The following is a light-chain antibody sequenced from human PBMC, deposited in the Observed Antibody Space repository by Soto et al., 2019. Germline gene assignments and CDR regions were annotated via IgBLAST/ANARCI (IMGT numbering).Light chain of an antibody. V-gene: IGKV3-20*01. Sequence: EIVLTQSPGTLSLSPGERASLSCRASQSFNSIYLAWYQRKPGQAPRLLIYGASSRATGIPDRFSGSGSGTDFTLTISRLEPEDFAVYYCHQYDSWTFGQGTKVDIK. J-gene: IGKJ1*01. CDR1: QSFNSIY. CDR2: GAS. CDR3: HQYDSWT.